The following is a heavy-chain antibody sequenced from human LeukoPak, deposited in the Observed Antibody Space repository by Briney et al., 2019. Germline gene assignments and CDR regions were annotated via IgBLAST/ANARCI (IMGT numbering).Heavy chain of an antibody. CDR2: ISGNDGST. Sequence: GGSLRLSCAASGITFSNYAMTWVRQAPGKGLEWVSTISGNDGSTYYADSVKGRFTISRDNSKNTLYLQMNSLRAEDTAVYYCAKDLYSSGWYRSSDYWGQGTLVTVSS. V-gene: IGHV3-23*01. J-gene: IGHJ4*02. CDR1: GITFSNYA. CDR3: AKDLYSSGWYRSSDY. D-gene: IGHD6-19*01.